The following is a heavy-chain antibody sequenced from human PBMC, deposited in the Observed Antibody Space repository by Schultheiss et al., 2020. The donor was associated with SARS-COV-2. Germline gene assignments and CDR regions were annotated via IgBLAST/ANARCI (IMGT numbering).Heavy chain of an antibody. Sequence: GGSLRLSCAASGFTFSSYEMNWVRQAPGKGLEWVSYISSSGSTIYYADSVKGRFTISRDNAKNSLYLQMNSLRAEDTAVYYCARDFGGPVTMVRGVPHGMDVWGQGTTVTVSS. J-gene: IGHJ6*02. CDR1: GFTFSSYE. D-gene: IGHD3-10*01. CDR2: ISSSGSTI. CDR3: ARDFGGPVTMVRGVPHGMDV. V-gene: IGHV3-48*03.